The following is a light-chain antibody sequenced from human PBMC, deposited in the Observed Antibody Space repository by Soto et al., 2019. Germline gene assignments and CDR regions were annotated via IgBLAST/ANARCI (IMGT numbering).Light chain of an antibody. V-gene: IGKV1-39*01. Sequence: DIQMTQSPSSLSAPVGDRVTITCRASQSIKRDLNWYQQKPGKAPKLLIYAASSLQSGVPSRLSGSGSGTDFTLTISSMKPEDSATYYCQQSYSRVTFGQGTKVDIK. J-gene: IGKJ1*01. CDR1: QSIKRD. CDR2: AAS. CDR3: QQSYSRVT.